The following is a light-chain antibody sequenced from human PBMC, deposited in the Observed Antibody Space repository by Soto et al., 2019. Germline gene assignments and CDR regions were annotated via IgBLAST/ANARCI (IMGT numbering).Light chain of an antibody. J-gene: IGLJ2*01. CDR1: SSNIGNNY. V-gene: IGLV1-51*01. CDR3: ATWDNSLSAVV. Sequence: QSVLTQPPSVSAAPGQKVTISCSGSSSNIGNNYISWYQQVPGTAPKLLIFDINERPSGVPDRFSDSKSGTSATLGITGLQTGDEADYYCATWDNSLSAVVFGGGTKLTVL. CDR2: DIN.